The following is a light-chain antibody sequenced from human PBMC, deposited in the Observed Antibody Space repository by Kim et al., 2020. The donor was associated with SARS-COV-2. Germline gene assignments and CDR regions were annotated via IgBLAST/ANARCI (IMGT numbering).Light chain of an antibody. Sequence: QSALTQPASVSGSPGQSITISCTGTSSDVGGYNYVSWYQQHPGKAPKLMIYDVSKRPSGVSNRFSGSKSGNTASLTISGLQAKDEADYYCSSYTSSSTSFGTGTKVTVL. CDR2: DVS. CDR3: SSYTSSSTS. V-gene: IGLV2-14*01. CDR1: SSDVGGYNY. J-gene: IGLJ1*01.